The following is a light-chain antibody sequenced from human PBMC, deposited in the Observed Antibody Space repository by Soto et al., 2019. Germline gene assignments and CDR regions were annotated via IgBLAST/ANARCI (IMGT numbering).Light chain of an antibody. J-gene: IGKJ5*01. CDR3: QQYNNWPIT. Sequence: MTQSPSTLSVSPGERATLSCRASQSVSSNLAWYQQKPGQAPRLLIYGASTRATGIPARFSGSGSGTEFTLTISSLQSEDFEIYYCQQYNNWPITFGQGTRLEI. V-gene: IGKV3-15*01. CDR1: QSVSSN. CDR2: GAS.